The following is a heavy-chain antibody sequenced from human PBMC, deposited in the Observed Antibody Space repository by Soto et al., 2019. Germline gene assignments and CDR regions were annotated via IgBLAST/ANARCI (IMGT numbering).Heavy chain of an antibody. V-gene: IGHV4-30-4*01. Sequence: SETLSLTCTVSGDSINSDYYYWSWIRQPPGKGLEWIGYISNNGRTNYSPSLKSRITISIDTSKNQFSLRLRSVTAADTAVYYCAREWGDCGDGSCYLPFFDHWGLGSLVTVSS. CDR1: GDSINSDYYY. D-gene: IGHD2-15*01. CDR2: ISNNGRT. CDR3: AREWGDCGDGSCYLPFFDH. J-gene: IGHJ4*02.